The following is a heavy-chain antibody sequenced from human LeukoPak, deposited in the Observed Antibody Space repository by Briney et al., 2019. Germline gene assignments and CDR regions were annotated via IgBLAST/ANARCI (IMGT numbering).Heavy chain of an antibody. D-gene: IGHD3-10*01. J-gene: IGHJ3*02. V-gene: IGHV1-58*02. CDR2: IVVGSGNT. CDR1: GFTFTSSA. CDR3: ARDIPAARGSGSYAAENAFDI. Sequence: ASVKVSCKASGFTFTSSAMQWVRQARGQRLEWIEWIVVGSGNTNYAQKFQERVTITRDMSTSTAYMELSSLRSEDTAVYYCARDIPAARGSGSYAAENAFDIWGQGTMVTVSS.